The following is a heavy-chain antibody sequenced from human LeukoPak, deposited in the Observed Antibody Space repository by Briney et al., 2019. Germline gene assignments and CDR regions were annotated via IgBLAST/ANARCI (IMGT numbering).Heavy chain of an antibody. D-gene: IGHD5-24*01. J-gene: IGHJ4*02. Sequence: SETLSLTCAVYGGSFSGYYWSWIRQPPGKGLEWIGSIYYSGSTYYNPSLKSRVTISVDTSKNQFSLKLSSVTAADTAVYYCARHGNGYKIWGQGTLVTVSS. V-gene: IGHV4-34*01. CDR3: ARHGNGYKI. CDR2: IYYSGST. CDR1: GGSFSGYY.